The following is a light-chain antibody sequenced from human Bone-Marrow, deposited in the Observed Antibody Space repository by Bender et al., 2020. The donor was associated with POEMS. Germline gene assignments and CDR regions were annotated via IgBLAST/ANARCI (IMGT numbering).Light chain of an antibody. CDR1: SSDVGGYNY. V-gene: IGLV2-14*03. CDR3: SSYTSSRTAV. J-gene: IGLJ7*01. Sequence: QSALTQPASVSGSPGQSITISCTGTSSDVGGYNYVSWYQQHPGKAPKLMIYDVSNRPSGVSNRFSGSKSGNTASLTISGLQAEDEADFYCSSYTSSRTAVFGGGTQVTVL. CDR2: DVS.